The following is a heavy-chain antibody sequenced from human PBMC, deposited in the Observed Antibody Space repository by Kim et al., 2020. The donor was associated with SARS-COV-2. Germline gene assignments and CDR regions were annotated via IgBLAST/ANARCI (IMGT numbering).Heavy chain of an antibody. V-gene: IGHV4-34*01. CDR3: ARGRKWSSGTYFHFDY. J-gene: IGHJ4*02. D-gene: IGHD1-26*01. Sequence: SIKSRRTISIDTSKKQFSLKVSCVTAADTAVYYCARGRKWSSGTYFHFDYWGPGTLVTVSS.